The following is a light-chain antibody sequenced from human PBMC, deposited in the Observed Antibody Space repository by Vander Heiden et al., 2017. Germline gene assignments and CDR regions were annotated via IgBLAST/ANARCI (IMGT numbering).Light chain of an antibody. J-gene: IGKJ2*01. CDR1: QSISSW. CDR2: QAS. V-gene: IGKV1-5*03. CDR3: QQDNSSSFT. Sequence: DIRMTQSPSALSASVGDRVTITCRASQSISSWLAWYQQKPGKSPKLLIYQASSLESGVPSRFSGSGSGTEFTLTISSLQPDDFATYYCQQDNSSSFTFGQGTKLDIK.